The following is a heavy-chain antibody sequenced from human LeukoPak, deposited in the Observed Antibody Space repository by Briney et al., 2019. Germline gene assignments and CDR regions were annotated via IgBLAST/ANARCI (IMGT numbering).Heavy chain of an antibody. D-gene: IGHD1-26*01. Sequence: GGSLRPSWAAAGFTFSSYEMNWVRQAPGKGLEWVGRIKAKPHGGTTDYAGPVKGRFTISRDDSKNTLYLQMNSLKTEDTAVYYCTTDGVGIEGATFDYWGQGILVTVSS. CDR2: IKAKPHGGTT. CDR1: GFTFSSYE. V-gene: IGHV3-15*01. CDR3: TTDGVGIEGATFDY. J-gene: IGHJ4*02.